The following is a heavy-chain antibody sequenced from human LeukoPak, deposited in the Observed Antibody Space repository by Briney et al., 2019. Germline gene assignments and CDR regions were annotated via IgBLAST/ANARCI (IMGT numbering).Heavy chain of an antibody. CDR1: GFTFSSYG. J-gene: IGHJ4*02. CDR3: AKDRSHGPGY. CDR2: ISYDGSNK. Sequence: GGSLRLSCAASGFTFSSYGMHWVRQAPGKGLEWVAVISYDGSNKYYADSVKGRFTISRDNSMNTLYLQMNSLRAEDTAVYYCAKDRSHGPGYWGQGTLVTVSS. V-gene: IGHV3-30*18.